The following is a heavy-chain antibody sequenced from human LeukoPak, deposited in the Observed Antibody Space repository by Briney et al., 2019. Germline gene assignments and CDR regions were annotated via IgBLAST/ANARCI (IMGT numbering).Heavy chain of an antibody. Sequence: ASVKVSCKASGGTFCSYAIRWVRQAPGQGLEWMGGIIPIFGTANYAQKFQGRVTITADESTSTAYMELSSLRSEDTAVYYCARDNNGDYYFDYWGQGTLVTVSS. V-gene: IGHV1-69*13. D-gene: IGHD4-17*01. J-gene: IGHJ4*02. CDR2: IIPIFGTA. CDR3: ARDNNGDYYFDY. CDR1: GGTFCSYA.